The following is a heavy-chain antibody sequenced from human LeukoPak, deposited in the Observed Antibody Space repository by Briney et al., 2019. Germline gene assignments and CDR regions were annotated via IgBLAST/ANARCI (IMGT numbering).Heavy chain of an antibody. CDR1: GXTFSNYA. Sequence: GGSLRLSCAAPGXTFSNYAMSWVRQAPGKGLEWVSVITDSGGSTYYADSVKGRFTISRDNSKNTLYLQMNSLRAEDTAVYYCAKGVAAQDNWFDPWGQGTLVTVSS. CDR2: ITDSGGST. V-gene: IGHV3-23*01. J-gene: IGHJ5*02. D-gene: IGHD6-13*01. CDR3: AKGVAAQDNWFDP.